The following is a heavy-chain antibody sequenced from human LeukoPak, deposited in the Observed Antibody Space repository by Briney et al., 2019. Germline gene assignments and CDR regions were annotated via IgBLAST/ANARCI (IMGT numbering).Heavy chain of an antibody. CDR3: ARGNYEFLEDIHYYIDV. D-gene: IGHD3-3*01. CDR1: GASITSADYY. V-gene: IGHV4-39*02. Sequence: PSETLSLTCTVSGASITSADYYWAWIRQPPGKGLEWIGSVLFTGKTYYTPSLKSRVTISIHTSNKQFSLNLSSVTAADTAVYYCARGNYEFLEDIHYYIDVWGKGTTVTVSS. CDR2: VLFTGKT. J-gene: IGHJ6*03.